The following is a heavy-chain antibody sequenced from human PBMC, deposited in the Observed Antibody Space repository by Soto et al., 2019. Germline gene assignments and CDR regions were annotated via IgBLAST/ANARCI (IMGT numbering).Heavy chain of an antibody. CDR1: GFTFSPYG. CDR3: AKDFSYSLVAQSGRDYDYYGMDV. Sequence: QVQLVESGGGVVQPGRSLRLSCAASGFTFSPYGMHWVRQAPGRGLEWMAVISYDESDTFYANSVKGRFTISRDNAKSRPYLQMKGLRAEDTAVYYCAKDFSYSLVAQSGRDYDYYGMDVWGQGTTVTVSS. V-gene: IGHV3-30*18. D-gene: IGHD1-26*01. CDR2: ISYDESDT. J-gene: IGHJ6*02.